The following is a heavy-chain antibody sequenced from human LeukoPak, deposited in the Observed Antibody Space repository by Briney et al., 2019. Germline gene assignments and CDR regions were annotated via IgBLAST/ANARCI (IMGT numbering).Heavy chain of an antibody. CDR1: GGSISSSNW. D-gene: IGHD3-22*01. V-gene: IGHV4-4*02. J-gene: IGHJ5*02. CDR3: ARNQIYDSSERWFDP. Sequence: SGTLSLTCAISGGSISSSNWWSWVRQPPGKGLEWIGYIYYSGSTNYNPSLKSRVTISVDTSRNQFSLKLSSVTAADTAVYYCARNQIYDSSERWFDPWGQGTLVTVSS. CDR2: IYYSGST.